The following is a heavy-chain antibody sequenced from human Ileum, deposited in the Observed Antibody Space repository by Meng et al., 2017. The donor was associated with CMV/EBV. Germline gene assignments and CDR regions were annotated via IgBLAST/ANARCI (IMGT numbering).Heavy chain of an antibody. D-gene: IGHD6-13*01. CDR3: ARFRIAALGNLFDP. J-gene: IGHJ5*02. CDR1: GASISSGDYY. Sequence: GPVQEFGPRLVKPSKTLSLSCTVSGASISSGDYYWSGIRQPPGKGLDWIGYIFFSGNTYYNPSLNNRVIISIDTPRNQFSLKVDSVTAADTAVYYCARFRIAALGNLFDPWGHGTLVTVSS. V-gene: IGHV4-30-4*08. CDR2: IFFSGNT.